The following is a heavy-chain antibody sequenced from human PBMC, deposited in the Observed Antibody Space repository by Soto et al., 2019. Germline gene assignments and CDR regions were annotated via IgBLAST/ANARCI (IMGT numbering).Heavy chain of an antibody. CDR3: ARDIIAVAGRYYYNGIDV. Sequence: ASVKVSCKASGYTFTSYCISWVRQAPGQGLEWMGWISAYNGNTDYAQKFQGRVTMTTDTSTSTAYMELRSLTSDDTAVYYCARDIIAVAGRYYYNGIDVWGQGTTVTVSS. CDR1: GYTFTSYC. CDR2: ISAYNGNT. J-gene: IGHJ6*02. D-gene: IGHD6-19*01. V-gene: IGHV1-18*01.